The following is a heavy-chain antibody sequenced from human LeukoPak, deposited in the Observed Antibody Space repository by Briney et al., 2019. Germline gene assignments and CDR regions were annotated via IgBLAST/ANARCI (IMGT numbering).Heavy chain of an antibody. CDR1: GFTFSSYA. V-gene: IGHV3-23*01. CDR3: AKLLDGYGQPGEFDY. D-gene: IGHD5-18*01. CDR2: ISGSGGST. Sequence: GGSLRLSCAASGFTFSSYAMSWVRQAPGKGLEWVSAISGSGGSTYYADSVKGRFTISRDNSKNTLYLQMNSLRAEDTAVYYCAKLLDGYGQPGEFDYWGQGTLVTVSS. J-gene: IGHJ4*02.